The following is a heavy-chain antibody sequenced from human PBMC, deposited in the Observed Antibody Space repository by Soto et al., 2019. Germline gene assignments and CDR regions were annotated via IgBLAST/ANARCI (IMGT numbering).Heavy chain of an antibody. J-gene: IGHJ4*02. V-gene: IGHV1-46*01. D-gene: IGHD3-10*01. Sequence: GASVKVSCKASGYPFTTYHLHWVRQAPGQGLEWMGIVYVTGTGTRSAQKFQGRLTMTRDRSTSTVYMELSSLRSEDTDVYYCARPEGYGSGSYYFDSWGQGTLVTVSS. CDR2: VYVTGTGT. CDR1: GYPFTTYH. CDR3: ARPEGYGSGSYYFDS.